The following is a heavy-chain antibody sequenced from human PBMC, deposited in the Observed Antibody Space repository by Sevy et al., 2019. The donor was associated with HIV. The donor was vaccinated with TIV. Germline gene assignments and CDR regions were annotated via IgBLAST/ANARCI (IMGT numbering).Heavy chain of an antibody. D-gene: IGHD3-16*02. Sequence: GGSLRLSCAVSGFTFINAWMTWVRQAPGKGLEWVGRIKSKTDCGTTHNAAPVKGRFTISRDDSKNTLFLNMNNLKIEDTAIYYCVTPRGFYHSDWGQGTLVTVSS. CDR2: IKSKTDCGTT. CDR1: GFTFINAW. J-gene: IGHJ4*02. V-gene: IGHV3-15*01. CDR3: VTPRGFYHSD.